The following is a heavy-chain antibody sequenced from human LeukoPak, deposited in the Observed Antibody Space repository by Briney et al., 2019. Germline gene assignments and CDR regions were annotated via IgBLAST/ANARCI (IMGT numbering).Heavy chain of an antibody. J-gene: IGHJ5*02. CDR1: GFTFEDYG. CDR2: LNWNGGGR. V-gene: IGHV3-20*04. CDR3: ARDAVPSGRSWFDP. Sequence: GGSLRLSCTVSGFTFEDYGMNWVRQVPGKEPEWVSGLNWNGGGRRYADSVKGRFIISRDNAKGVLYLQLNDLRVEDTALYYCARDAVPSGRSWFDPWGQETLVTVSS. D-gene: IGHD4-17*01.